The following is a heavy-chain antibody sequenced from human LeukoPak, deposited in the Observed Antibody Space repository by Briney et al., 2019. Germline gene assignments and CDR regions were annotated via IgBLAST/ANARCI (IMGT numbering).Heavy chain of an antibody. V-gene: IGHV3-53*01. CDR3: ARIEWERLGRAFDI. CDR1: GFSLSGYW. CDR2: IYSAGAT. D-gene: IGHD1-26*01. Sequence: PGGSLRLSCVASGFSLSGYWMYWVRQAPGKGLEWVSSIYSAGATHYAESVKGRFTISRDNSKNTLYLQMNSLRAEDMAVYYCARIEWERLGRAFDIWGQGTMVTVSS. J-gene: IGHJ3*02.